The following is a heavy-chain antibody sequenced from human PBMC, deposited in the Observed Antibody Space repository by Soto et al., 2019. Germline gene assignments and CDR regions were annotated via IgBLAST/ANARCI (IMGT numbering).Heavy chain of an antibody. Sequence: QVQLVQSGAEVKKPGASVKVSCKASGYTFTGYYMHWVRQAPEQGLVWMEWTNPNSGGTNDAQNFQGGVTMTRDTSISTAYMELSRLRSDDTAVYYCARDLVAATMVRGGPNWFDPWGQGTLVTVSS. J-gene: IGHJ5*02. CDR1: GYTFTGYY. CDR2: TNPNSGGT. D-gene: IGHD3-10*01. V-gene: IGHV1-2*02. CDR3: ARDLVAATMVRGGPNWFDP.